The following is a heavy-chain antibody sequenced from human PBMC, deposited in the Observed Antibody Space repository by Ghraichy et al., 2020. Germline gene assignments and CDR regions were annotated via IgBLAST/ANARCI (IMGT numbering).Heavy chain of an antibody. CDR1: GFTFSSYA. CDR2: ISGSGGST. CDR3: AKDLFYDSSGYYGTFFDY. J-gene: IGHJ4*02. Sequence: GGSLRLSCAASGFTFSSYAMSWVRQAPGKGLEWVSGISGSGGSTYYADSVKGRFTISRDNSKNTLYLQMNSLRVEDTAVYHCAKDLFYDSSGYYGTFFDYWGQGTLVTVSS. V-gene: IGHV3-23*01. D-gene: IGHD3-22*01.